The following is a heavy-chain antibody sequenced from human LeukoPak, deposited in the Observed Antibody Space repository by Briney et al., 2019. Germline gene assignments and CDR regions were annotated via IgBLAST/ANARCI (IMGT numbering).Heavy chain of an antibody. CDR1: GFTFSNYW. CDR3: ATRGDLTWFGALRH. Sequence: GGSLRLSCVVSGFTFSNYWMDWVLQAPGKGLEWVAFIGQDGRETNYAGSVKGRFTISRDNAKNSLYLQMNNLRVEDTAVYYCATRGDLTWFGALRHWSQGTVVTVSS. CDR2: IGQDGRET. D-gene: IGHD3-10*01. V-gene: IGHV3-7*01. J-gene: IGHJ4*02.